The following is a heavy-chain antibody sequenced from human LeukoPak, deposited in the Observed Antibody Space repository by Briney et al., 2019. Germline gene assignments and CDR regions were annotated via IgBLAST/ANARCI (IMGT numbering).Heavy chain of an antibody. CDR1: GFTFSSYG. J-gene: IGHJ6*02. CDR3: AKDRGYSYGSGMDV. V-gene: IGHV3-30*02. Sequence: GGSLRLSCAASGFTFSSYGMHWVRQAPGKGLEWVAVIWYDGSNKYYADSVKGRFTISRDNSKNTLYLQMNSLRAEDTAVYYCAKDRGYSYGSGMDVWGQGTTVTVSS. CDR2: IWYDGSNK. D-gene: IGHD5-18*01.